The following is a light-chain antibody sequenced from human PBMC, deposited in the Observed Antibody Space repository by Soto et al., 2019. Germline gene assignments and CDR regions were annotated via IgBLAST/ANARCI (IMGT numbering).Light chain of an antibody. CDR2: DNN. V-gene: IGLV1-51*01. Sequence: QSVLTQPPSVSAAPGQKVTISCSGSSSNIGKNYVSWYQRLPGTAPKLLIYDNNERSSGIPDRFSGSKSGTSATLGTAGLQTGDEADYYCGTWDTSLSAVVFGGGTKLTVL. J-gene: IGLJ2*01. CDR3: GTWDTSLSAVV. CDR1: SSNIGKNY.